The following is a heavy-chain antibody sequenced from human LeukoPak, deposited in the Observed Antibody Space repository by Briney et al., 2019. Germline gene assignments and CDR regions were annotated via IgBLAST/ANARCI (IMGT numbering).Heavy chain of an antibody. V-gene: IGHV5-51*01. CDR3: ARHGLLLPYYYYYMDV. CDR2: IYPGDSDT. CDR1: GYSFTSYW. J-gene: IGHJ6*03. Sequence: GESLKISCKGSGYSFTSYWIGWVRQMPGKGLEWMGIIYPGDSDTRYSPSFQGQVTISADKSISTAYLQWSSLKASDTAMYYCARHGLLLPYYYYYMDVWGKGTTVTVSS. D-gene: IGHD2-2*01.